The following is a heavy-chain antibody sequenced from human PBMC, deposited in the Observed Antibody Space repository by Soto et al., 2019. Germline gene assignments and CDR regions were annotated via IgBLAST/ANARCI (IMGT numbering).Heavy chain of an antibody. CDR3: ARDEDILTGDNWFDP. V-gene: IGHV1-18*01. J-gene: IGHJ5*02. Sequence: ASVKVSCKASGYTFTTYGISWVRQAPGQGLEWMGWISAYSGSTKFAQKLQGRVTMTTDTSTTTAYMELRSLRSDDTAVYYCARDEDILTGDNWFDPWGQGTLVTVSS. CDR1: GYTFTTYG. D-gene: IGHD3-9*01. CDR2: ISAYSGST.